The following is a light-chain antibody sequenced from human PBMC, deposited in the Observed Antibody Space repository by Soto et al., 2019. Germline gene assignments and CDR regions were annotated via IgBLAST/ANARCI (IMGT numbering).Light chain of an antibody. CDR3: QQRSNWPLT. CDR1: QSVSSY. V-gene: IGKV3-11*01. J-gene: IGKJ4*01. Sequence: EIVLTQSPATLSVSPGERAALCCSASQSVSSYLAWYQQKPGQAPRLLIYDASNRATGIPARFSGSGSGTGFTLTISSLEPEDFAVYYCQQRSNWPLTFGGGTKVDIK. CDR2: DAS.